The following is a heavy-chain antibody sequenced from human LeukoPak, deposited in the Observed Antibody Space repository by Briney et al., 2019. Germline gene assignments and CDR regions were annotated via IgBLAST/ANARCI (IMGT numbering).Heavy chain of an antibody. Sequence: GASVKLSCTSSEYTFSAYYMHRVRQPPGQGLEWMGWINTHSGGTSYAHKFQGRVTMTSDTSISTAYMELSRLRSDDTAVYYCASPSFESGSYYYFDYWGQGVIVTFSS. CDR1: EYTFSAYY. D-gene: IGHD1-26*01. J-gene: IGHJ4*02. V-gene: IGHV1-2*07. CDR2: INTHSGGT. CDR3: ASPSFESGSYYYFDY.